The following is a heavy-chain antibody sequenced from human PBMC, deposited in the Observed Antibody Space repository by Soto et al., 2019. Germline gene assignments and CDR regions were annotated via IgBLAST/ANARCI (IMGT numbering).Heavy chain of an antibody. J-gene: IGHJ4*02. Sequence: EVQLVESGGGLVQPGGSLRLSCAASGFTFSSYNMNWVRQAPGKGLEWVSYISSSSTTIHYGDSVKGRFTISRDNAKNSLYLQMNSLRGEDMAVYYCASGVGYCSGGSCYLDSWGQGTLVTVSS. CDR1: GFTFSSYN. CDR2: ISSSSTTI. D-gene: IGHD2-15*01. CDR3: ASGVGYCSGGSCYLDS. V-gene: IGHV3-48*01.